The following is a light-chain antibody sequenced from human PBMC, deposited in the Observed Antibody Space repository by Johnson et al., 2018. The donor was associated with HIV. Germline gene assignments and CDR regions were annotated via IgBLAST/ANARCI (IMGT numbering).Light chain of an antibody. J-gene: IGLJ1*01. CDR3: GAWDSGLTAHFV. V-gene: IGLV1-51*02. Sequence: QSVLTQPPSVSAAPGQKVTISCSGSNSNIGDNYVSWYQQVPGTAPKVLIYEDNKRPSGIPDRFSGSKSATSATLGITGLQDGDEADYYCGAWDSGLTAHFVFGSGTTITVL. CDR1: NSNIGDNY. CDR2: EDN.